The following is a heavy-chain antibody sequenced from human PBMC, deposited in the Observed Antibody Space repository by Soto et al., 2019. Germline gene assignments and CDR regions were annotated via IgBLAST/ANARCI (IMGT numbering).Heavy chain of an antibody. CDR3: AKVPLRYTPFGY. D-gene: IGHD3-9*01. J-gene: IGHJ4*02. Sequence: GGSLRLSXAASGFTFSTYAMSWVRQAPGKGLEWVSTISGGGGSTYHADSVKGRFNIFRDNSKNTLFLQMKSLRAEDTAVYYCAKVPLRYTPFGYWGQGARVTAPQ. CDR1: GFTFSTYA. CDR2: ISGGGGST. V-gene: IGHV3-23*01.